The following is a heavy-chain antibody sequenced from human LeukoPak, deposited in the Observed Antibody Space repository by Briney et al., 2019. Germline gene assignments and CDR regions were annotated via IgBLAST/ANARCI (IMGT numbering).Heavy chain of an antibody. V-gene: IGHV3-53*01. D-gene: IGHD1-14*01. CDR1: GVTVSSNY. CDR3: ARDGTSPL. CDR2: IYTGSYT. J-gene: IGHJ4*02. Sequence: PGGSLRLSCVASGVTVSSNYMSWVRQAPGKGLEWVSVIYTGSYTHYADSVKGRFTISRDISKDTVYLEMNSLRAEDTAVYYCARDGTSPLWGQGTMGPVSS.